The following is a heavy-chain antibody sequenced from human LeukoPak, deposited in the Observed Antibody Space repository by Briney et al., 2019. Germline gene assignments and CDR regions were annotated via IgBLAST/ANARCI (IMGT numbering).Heavy chain of an antibody. CDR2: IYHSGNT. D-gene: IGHD2-15*01. CDR3: ARAGYCSRVSCYSAVPGKY. J-gene: IGHJ4*02. V-gene: IGHV4-38-2*02. CDR1: GYSITSGYY. Sequence: SETLSLICTVSGYSITSGYYWAWIRQSPGKGLEWIGSIYHSGNTYYNPSLKSRVIILVDTSKNQFSLQLGSVTPTDTAVYYCARAGYCSRVSCYSAVPGKYWGQGALVTVSS.